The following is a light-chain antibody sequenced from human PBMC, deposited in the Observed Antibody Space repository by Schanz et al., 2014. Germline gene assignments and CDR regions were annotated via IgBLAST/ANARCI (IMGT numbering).Light chain of an antibody. Sequence: EILMTQSPATLSVSPGERATLSCRASQSVSTKLAWYQHKPGQAPRLLIYGASSRATGIPDRFSGSGSGTDFTLTISRLEPEDFAVYYCQQYGSSPPYTFGQGTKLEIK. J-gene: IGKJ2*01. CDR2: GAS. CDR3: QQYGSSPPYT. CDR1: QSVSTK. V-gene: IGKV3-20*01.